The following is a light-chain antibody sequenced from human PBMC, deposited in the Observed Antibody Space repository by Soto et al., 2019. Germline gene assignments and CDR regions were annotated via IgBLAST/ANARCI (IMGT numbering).Light chain of an antibody. Sequence: QSALTQPRSVSGSPGQSVTISCTGTSSDVGGYNYVSWYQQHPGKAPKLMIYDVSKRPSGVPDRFPGSKSGNTASLTISGLQAEDEADYYCCSYAGSYTFYVFGTGTKLTVL. CDR3: CSYAGSYTFYV. CDR1: SSDVGGYNY. J-gene: IGLJ1*01. CDR2: DVS. V-gene: IGLV2-11*01.